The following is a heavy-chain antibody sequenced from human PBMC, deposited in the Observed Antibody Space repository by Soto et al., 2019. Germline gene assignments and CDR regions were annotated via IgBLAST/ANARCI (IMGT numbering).Heavy chain of an antibody. V-gene: IGHV3-30-3*01. CDR1: GFTFSSYA. Sequence: QVQLVESGGGVVQPGRSLRLSCAASGFTFSSYAMHWVRQAPGKGLEWVAVISYDGSNKYYADSVKGRFTISRDNSKNTLYLQMNSLRAEDTAVYYCARDGGMTTVPWWYFDLWGSGTLVTVSS. D-gene: IGHD4-17*01. CDR2: ISYDGSNK. CDR3: ARDGGMTTVPWWYFDL. J-gene: IGHJ2*01.